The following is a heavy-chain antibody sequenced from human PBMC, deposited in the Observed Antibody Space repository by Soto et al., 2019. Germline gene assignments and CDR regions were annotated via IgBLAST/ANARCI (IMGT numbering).Heavy chain of an antibody. CDR3: TKDLNHDSSP. Sequence: LRLSCAASGFAFSTLWMTWVRQAPGKGLEWVANIKYDGSEEYYADSVKGRFSISRDNAQNLLYLQMSSLRAEDTAIYFCTKDLNHDSSPWGRGTLVTVSS. D-gene: IGHD3-22*01. V-gene: IGHV3-7*04. CDR2: IKYDGSEE. CDR1: GFAFSTLW. J-gene: IGHJ5*02.